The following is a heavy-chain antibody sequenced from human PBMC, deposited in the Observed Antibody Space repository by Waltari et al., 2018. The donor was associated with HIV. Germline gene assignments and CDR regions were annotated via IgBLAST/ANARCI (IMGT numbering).Heavy chain of an antibody. J-gene: IGHJ4*02. D-gene: IGHD6-6*01. CDR3: ARDRGGSSSLVLDS. CDR1: GFTFKKYG. V-gene: IGHV3-33*01. Sequence: QVQLVESGGGVVQPGRSLRLSCAAPGFTFKKYGMHWVRQAPGKGLEWVAVIWYDGSNKYYADSVKGRFTISRDNSKNRLYLQMNSLRAEDTAVYYCARDRGGSSSLVLDSWGQGTLVTVSS. CDR2: IWYDGSNK.